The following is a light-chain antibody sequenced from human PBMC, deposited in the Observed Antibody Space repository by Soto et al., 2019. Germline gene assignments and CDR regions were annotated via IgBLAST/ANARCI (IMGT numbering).Light chain of an antibody. CDR2: GAS. CDR3: QQYGSSPLT. J-gene: IGKJ4*01. V-gene: IGKV3-20*01. Sequence: IWLPPFSGPLSLSPGERATLSCRASQSVSSSYLAWYQQKPGQAPRLLIYGASSRATGIPDRFSGSGSGTDFTLTISRLEPEDFAVYYCQQYGSSPLTFGRGTKVDIK. CDR1: QSVSSSY.